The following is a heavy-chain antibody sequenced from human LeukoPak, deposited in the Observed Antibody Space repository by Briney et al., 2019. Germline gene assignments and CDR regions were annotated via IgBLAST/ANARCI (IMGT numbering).Heavy chain of an antibody. J-gene: IGHJ3*02. D-gene: IGHD3-9*01. CDR1: GFTFTSYA. Sequence: PGGSLRLSCAASGFTFTSYAFHWVRQAPGKGLEWVALISYNGIKKYKSDSMEGRFTISRDNSENTLYLQMNSLKPEDTAVYYCARDPHDILRWANAFDIWGQGTMVTVSS. CDR3: ARDPHDILRWANAFDI. CDR2: ISYNGIKK. V-gene: IGHV3-30*04.